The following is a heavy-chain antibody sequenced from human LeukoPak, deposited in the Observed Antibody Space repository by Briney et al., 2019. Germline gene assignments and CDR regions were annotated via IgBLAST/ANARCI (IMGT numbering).Heavy chain of an antibody. Sequence: PSETLSLTCTVSGGSISSYYWSWIRQPPGKGLEWIGYIYYSGSTNYNPSLKSRVTISVDTSKDQFSLKLSSVTAADTAVYYCARRNVGYRSGQLDYWGQGTLVTVSS. D-gene: IGHD6-19*01. CDR1: GGSISSYY. CDR3: ARRNVGYRSGQLDY. CDR2: IYYSGST. V-gene: IGHV4-59*01. J-gene: IGHJ4*02.